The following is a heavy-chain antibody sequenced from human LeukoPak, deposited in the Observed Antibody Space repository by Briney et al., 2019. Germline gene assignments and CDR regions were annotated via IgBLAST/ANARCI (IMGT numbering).Heavy chain of an antibody. Sequence: SETLSLTCAVYGGSFSGYYWSWIRQPPGKGLEWIGEINHSGSTNYNPSLKSRVTISVDTSKNQFSLKLSSVTAADTAVYYCAREKNYYFDYWGQGTLVTVSS. CDR3: AREKNYYFDY. CDR2: INHSGST. CDR1: GGSFSGYY. V-gene: IGHV4-34*01. J-gene: IGHJ4*02.